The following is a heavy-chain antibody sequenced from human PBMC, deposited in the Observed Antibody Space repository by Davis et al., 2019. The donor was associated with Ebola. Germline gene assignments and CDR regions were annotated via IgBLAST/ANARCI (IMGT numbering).Heavy chain of an antibody. CDR2: FFYSGNT. CDR1: GGSISSYY. V-gene: IGHV4-59*01. CDR3: AVLAGY. D-gene: IGHD2/OR15-2a*01. Sequence: GSLRLSCTVSGGSISSYYWSWIRQPPGKGLEWIGYFFYSGNTNYNPSLMSRATISLDTSTNQVSLKLKSVTTADTAVYYCAVLAGYWGQGTLVTVSS. J-gene: IGHJ4*02.